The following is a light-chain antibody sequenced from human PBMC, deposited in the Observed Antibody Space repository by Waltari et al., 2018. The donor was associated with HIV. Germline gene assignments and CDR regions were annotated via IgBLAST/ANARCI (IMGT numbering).Light chain of an antibody. CDR1: KLGDKY. CDR3: QAWDSGTEGS. CDR2: QDN. V-gene: IGLV3-1*01. Sequence: SYELTQPPSVSVSPGQTATISCSGDKLGDKYVCWYQQRAGQSPVLVIYQDNDRPAGIHERFSGSNSGNTATLTIGGTQFVDEAAYYCQAWDSGTEGSFGGGTKLTVL. J-gene: IGLJ3*02.